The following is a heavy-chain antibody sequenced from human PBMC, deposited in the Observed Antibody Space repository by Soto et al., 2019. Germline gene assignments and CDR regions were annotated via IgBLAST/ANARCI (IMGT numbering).Heavy chain of an antibody. D-gene: IGHD2-2*02. Sequence: SETLSLTCTVSGGSISSYYWSWIRQPAGKGLEWIGRIYTSGSTNYNPSLKSRVTMSVDTSKNQFSLKLSSVTAADTAVYYCARDDSPRGAVVQAAINYYGMDVWGQGTTVTVSS. CDR2: IYTSGST. CDR1: GGSISSYY. CDR3: ARDDSPRGAVVQAAINYYGMDV. V-gene: IGHV4-4*07. J-gene: IGHJ6*02.